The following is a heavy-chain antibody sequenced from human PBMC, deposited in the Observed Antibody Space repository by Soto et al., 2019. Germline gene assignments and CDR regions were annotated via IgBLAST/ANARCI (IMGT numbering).Heavy chain of an antibody. Sequence: ASVKVSCKASGYIFTGYYMHWVRQAPGQGLEWMGWINPNSGDTNYTQKFQGWVTMTRDTSISTAYMELSRLRSDDTAVYYCATSRISIAVAGETEYYFDYWGQGTLVTVSS. V-gene: IGHV1-2*04. CDR1: GYIFTGYY. CDR3: ATSRISIAVAGETEYYFDY. D-gene: IGHD6-19*01. J-gene: IGHJ4*02. CDR2: INPNSGDT.